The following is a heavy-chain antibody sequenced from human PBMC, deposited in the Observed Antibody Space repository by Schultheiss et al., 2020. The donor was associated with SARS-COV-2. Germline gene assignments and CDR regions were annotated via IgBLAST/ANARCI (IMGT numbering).Heavy chain of an antibody. CDR1: GYTFTYFH. CDR2: VNPNSGGT. V-gene: IGHV1-2*02. J-gene: IGHJ6*02. Sequence: GESLKISCTASGYTFTYFHMHWVRQAPGQGLEWMGWVNPNSGGTKYAQKFQGRVTMTRDTSISTAYMEVTSLTSDDTAVYYCARQFINYYVMDVWGQGTTVTVSS. CDR3: ARQFINYYVMDV.